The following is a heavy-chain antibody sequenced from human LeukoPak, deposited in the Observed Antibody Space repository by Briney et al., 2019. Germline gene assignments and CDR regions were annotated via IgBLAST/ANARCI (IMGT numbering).Heavy chain of an antibody. CDR3: ARGGLFLGGVRGEDY. CDR1: GGSISSSSYY. CDR2: LYYSGRT. V-gene: IGHV4-39*01. J-gene: IGHJ4*02. D-gene: IGHD3-16*01. Sequence: SETLSLTCTVSGGSISSSSYYWGWIRQPPGKGLEWIGSLYYSGRTYYNPSLKSRLTISVDTSKNQFSLKLSSVTAADTAVYYCARGGLFLGGVRGEDYWGQGTLVTVSS.